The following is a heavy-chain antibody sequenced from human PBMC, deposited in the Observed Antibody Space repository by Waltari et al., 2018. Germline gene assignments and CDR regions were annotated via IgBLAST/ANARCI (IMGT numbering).Heavy chain of an antibody. J-gene: IGHJ6*03. D-gene: IGHD6-6*01. CDR3: ARDGMYSSSNYYYYMDV. Sequence: QVQLVQSGAEVKKPGAAVKVSCKAAGYTLTGYYIHWVRQAPGQGLEWMGWINPNSGGTNYAQKFKGRVTKTRDTSISTAYMELSGLRSDDTAVYYCARDGMYSSSNYYYYMDVWDKGTTVTVSS. V-gene: IGHV1-2*02. CDR2: INPNSGGT. CDR1: GYTLTGYY.